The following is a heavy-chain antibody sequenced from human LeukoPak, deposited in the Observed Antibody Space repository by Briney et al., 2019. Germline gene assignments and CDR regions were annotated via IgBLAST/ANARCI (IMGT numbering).Heavy chain of an antibody. V-gene: IGHV4-34*01. Sequence: SETLSLTCAVYGGSFSGYYWSWIRQPPGKGLEWIGEINHSGSTNYNPSLKSRVTISVDTSKNQFSLKLSSVTAADTAVYYCARVKRTPVPHCSGGSCYSIDPYDYWGQGTLVAVSS. CDR1: GGSFSGYY. CDR3: ARVKRTPVPHCSGGSCYSIDPYDY. J-gene: IGHJ4*02. CDR2: INHSGST. D-gene: IGHD2-15*01.